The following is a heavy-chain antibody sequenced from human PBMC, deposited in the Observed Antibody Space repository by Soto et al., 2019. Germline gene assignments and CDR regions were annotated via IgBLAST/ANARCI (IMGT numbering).Heavy chain of an antibody. Sequence: QVQLVQSGAELKKPGSSVKVSCKSSGGSFSNSAVTWVLQAPGQGLEWMGGIIPIFNTPNYAQKFQGRVAFTADDSTATAYMELTSLTSEDTAVYYCASRPRNGYNRWGQGTLVTVSS. D-gene: IGHD5-12*01. CDR2: IIPIFNTP. CDR1: GGSFSNSA. J-gene: IGHJ4*02. V-gene: IGHV1-69*01. CDR3: ASRPRNGYNR.